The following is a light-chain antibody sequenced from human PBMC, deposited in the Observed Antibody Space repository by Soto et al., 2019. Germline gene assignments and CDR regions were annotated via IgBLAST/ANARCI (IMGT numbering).Light chain of an antibody. J-gene: IGKJ1*01. CDR1: QSISDW. V-gene: IGKV1-5*01. CDR3: QQYNSYWT. Sequence: DIQMTQSPSTLSASVGDRVTITCRASQSISDWLAWYQQKPGKAPRLLIYDVSSLEIGVPSRFSGSGSGTEFTLTISSLQPDDFATYYCQQYNSYWTFGQGTKVDI. CDR2: DVS.